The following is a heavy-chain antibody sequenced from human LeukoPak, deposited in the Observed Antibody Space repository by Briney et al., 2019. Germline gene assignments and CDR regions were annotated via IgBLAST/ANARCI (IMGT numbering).Heavy chain of an antibody. CDR1: GGTFSSYA. D-gene: IGHD6-19*01. CDR3: ARDSSGSSMGAFDI. CDR2: IIPIFGTA. J-gene: IGHJ3*02. Sequence: SVKVSCKASGGTFSSYAISWVRQAPGQGLEWMGGIIPIFGTANYAQKFQGRVTMTRDMSTSTVYMELSSLRSEDTAVYYCARDSSGSSMGAFDIWGQGTVVTVSS. V-gene: IGHV1-69*05.